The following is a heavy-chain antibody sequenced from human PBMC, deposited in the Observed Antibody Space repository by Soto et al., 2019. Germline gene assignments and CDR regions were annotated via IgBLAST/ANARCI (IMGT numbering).Heavy chain of an antibody. CDR3: ARVVGQWLGDAFDI. Sequence: ASVQISCNASGYTFTSTGSSSVRQAPGEGLEWMGWISAYNGNTNYAQKLQGRVTMTTDTSTSTAYMELRSLRSDDTAVYYCARVVGQWLGDAFDIWGQGTMVTVSS. V-gene: IGHV1-18*01. D-gene: IGHD6-19*01. J-gene: IGHJ3*02. CDR1: GYTFTSTG. CDR2: ISAYNGNT.